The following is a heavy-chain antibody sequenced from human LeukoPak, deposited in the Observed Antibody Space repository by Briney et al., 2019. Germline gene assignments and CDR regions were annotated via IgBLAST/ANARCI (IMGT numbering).Heavy chain of an antibody. V-gene: IGHV3-30-3*01. CDR1: GFTFSSYA. J-gene: IGHJ4*02. CDR2: ISYDGSNK. CDR3: ARDVSYYYDSSGPDY. Sequence: PGGSLRLSCAASGFTFSSYAMHWVRQAPGKGLEWVAVISYDGSNKYYADSVKGRFTITRDNSKNTLYLQMNSLRAEDTAVYYCARDVSYYYDSSGPDYWGQGTLVTVSS. D-gene: IGHD3-22*01.